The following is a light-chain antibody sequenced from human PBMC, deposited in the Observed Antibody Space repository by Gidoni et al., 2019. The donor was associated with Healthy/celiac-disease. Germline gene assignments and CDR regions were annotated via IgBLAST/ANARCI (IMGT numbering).Light chain of an antibody. V-gene: IGKV1-33*01. Sequence: DVKMTQSPSSLSASVGDRVTITCQASQDISNYLNWYQQKPGKAPKLLIYDASNLETGVPSRFSGSGSGTDFTFTISSLQPEDIATYYCQQYYNTPPAFGQGTRLEIK. J-gene: IGKJ5*01. CDR1: QDISNY. CDR2: DAS. CDR3: QQYYNTPPA.